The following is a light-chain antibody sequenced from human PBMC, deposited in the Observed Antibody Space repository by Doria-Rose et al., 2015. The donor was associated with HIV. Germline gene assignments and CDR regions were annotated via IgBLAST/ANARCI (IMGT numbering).Light chain of an antibody. V-gene: IGKV3-11*01. CDR3: QQRSNWPPIFT. J-gene: IGKJ3*01. Sequence: PGERATLSCRASQSVSSNSAWYQQKPGQAPRLLIYDASNRATGIPARFSGSGSGTDFTLTTSSLEPEDFAVYFCQQRSNWPPIFTFGPGTKVDI. CDR2: DAS. CDR1: QSVSSN.